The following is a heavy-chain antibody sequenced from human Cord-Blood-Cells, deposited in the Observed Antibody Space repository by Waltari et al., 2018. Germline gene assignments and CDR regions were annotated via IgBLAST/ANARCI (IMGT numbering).Heavy chain of an antibody. Sequence: QVQLVQSGAEVKKPGDSVKVSCKPSGYTFTSYPMRWVRTAPGQRLEWMGWINAGNGNTKYSQKFQGRVTITRDTSASTAYMELSSLRSEDTAVYYCASILAYCGGDCYSAFDIWGQGTMVTVSS. J-gene: IGHJ3*02. CDR3: ASILAYCGGDCYSAFDI. D-gene: IGHD2-21*01. V-gene: IGHV1-3*01. CDR2: INAGNGNT. CDR1: GYTFTSYP.